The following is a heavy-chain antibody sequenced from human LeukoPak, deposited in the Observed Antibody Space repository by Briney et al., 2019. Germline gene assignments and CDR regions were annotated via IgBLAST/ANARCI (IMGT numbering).Heavy chain of an antibody. Sequence: SETLSLTCAVSGGSFSGYYWSWIRQPPGKGLEWIGEINHSGSTNYNPSLKSRVTISVDTSKNQFSLKLSSVTAADTAVYYCARALVGATEENFDYWGQGTLVTVSS. V-gene: IGHV4-34*01. CDR3: ARALVGATEENFDY. D-gene: IGHD1-26*01. CDR2: INHSGST. CDR1: GGSFSGYY. J-gene: IGHJ4*02.